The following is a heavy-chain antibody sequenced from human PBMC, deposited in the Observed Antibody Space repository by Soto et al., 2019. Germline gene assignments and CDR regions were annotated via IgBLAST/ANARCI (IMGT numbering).Heavy chain of an antibody. J-gene: IGHJ1*01. CDR2: FIPIFGIL. D-gene: IGHD6-13*01. CDR3: ARFEQLVLH. V-gene: IGHV1-69*01. CDR1: GGTFSNFA. Sequence: QVQLVQSGAEVKKPGSSVKLSCNASGGTFSNFAISWVRQAPGQGLEWMGGFIPIFGILNYAQRFQGRLTISADESTSTAYMELSRLRSEDTDVYYCARFEQLVLHWGQGTLVTVSS.